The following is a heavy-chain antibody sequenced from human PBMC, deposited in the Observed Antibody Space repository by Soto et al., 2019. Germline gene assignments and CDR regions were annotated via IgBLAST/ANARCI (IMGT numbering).Heavy chain of an antibody. V-gene: IGHV1-8*01. CDR1: GYTFTNYD. CDR3: ARSVGGSNVNFDY. CDR2: MNPDSGHT. J-gene: IGHJ4*02. D-gene: IGHD3-10*01. Sequence: QVQLVQSGAEVRTPGASVKVSCKASGYTFTNYDINWVRQATGQGPEWMGWMNPDSGHTGYVQKSQGRVTMTRNTAISTAYMELSNLRSEDTAVYYCARSVGGSNVNFDYWGQGTLVTVSS.